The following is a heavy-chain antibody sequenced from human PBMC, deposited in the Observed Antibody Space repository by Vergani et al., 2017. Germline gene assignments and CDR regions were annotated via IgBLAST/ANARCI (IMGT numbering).Heavy chain of an antibody. Sequence: QVQLQQWGAGLLKPSETLSLTCAVYGGSFSGYYWSWIRQPPGKGLEWIGEINHSGSTNYNPSLKSRVTISVDTSKNQFSLKLSSVTAADTAVYYCARDGITMVRGVFDYWGQGTLVTVSS. CDR3: ARDGITMVRGVFDY. CDR1: GGSFSGYY. V-gene: IGHV4-34*01. CDR2: INHSGST. D-gene: IGHD3-10*01. J-gene: IGHJ4*02.